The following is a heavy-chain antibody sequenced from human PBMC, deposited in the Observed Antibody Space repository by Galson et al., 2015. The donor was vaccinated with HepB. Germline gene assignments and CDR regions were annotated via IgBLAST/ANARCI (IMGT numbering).Heavy chain of an antibody. CDR1: GYTFTGYY. CDR3: ARGANYCSSTSCYTAGRRWFDP. J-gene: IGHJ5*02. Sequence: SVKVSCKASGYTFTGYYMHWVRQAPGQGLEWMGWINPNSGGTNYAQKFQGWVTMTRDTSISTAYMELSRLRSDDTAVYYCARGANYCSSTSCYTAGRRWFDPWGQGTLVTVSS. CDR2: INPNSGGT. V-gene: IGHV1-2*04. D-gene: IGHD2-2*02.